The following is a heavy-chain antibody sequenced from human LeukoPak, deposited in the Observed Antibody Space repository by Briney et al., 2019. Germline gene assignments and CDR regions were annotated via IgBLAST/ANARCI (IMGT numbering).Heavy chain of an antibody. CDR3: AKGSSRYDILTGYGF. D-gene: IGHD3-9*01. V-gene: IGHV3-23*01. Sequence: TGGSLRLSCAASGFTFSSYAMSWVRQAPGKGLEWVSAIRGSGGSTYYADSVKGRFTISRDNSKNTLYLQMNSLRAEDTAVYYCAKGSSRYDILTGYGFWGQGTLVTVSS. J-gene: IGHJ4*02. CDR1: GFTFSSYA. CDR2: IRGSGGST.